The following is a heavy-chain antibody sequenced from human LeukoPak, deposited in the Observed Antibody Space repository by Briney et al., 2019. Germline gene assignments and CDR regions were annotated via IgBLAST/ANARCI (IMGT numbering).Heavy chain of an antibody. J-gene: IGHJ3*02. Sequence: GRSLRLSCAASGFTFDDYAMHWVRQAPGKGLEWVSGISWNSGSIGYADSVKGRFTISRDNAKNSLYLQMNSLRAEDTALYYCARGMNAFDIWGRGTMVTVSS. CDR1: GFTFDDYA. V-gene: IGHV3-9*01. D-gene: IGHD6-13*01. CDR3: ARGMNAFDI. CDR2: ISWNSGSI.